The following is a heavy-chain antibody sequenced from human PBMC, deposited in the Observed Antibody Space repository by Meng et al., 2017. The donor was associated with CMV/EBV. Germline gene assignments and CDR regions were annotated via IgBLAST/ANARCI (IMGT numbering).Heavy chain of an antibody. J-gene: IGHJ4*02. CDR3: AKAGYSYGLSPVPGIDY. Sequence: GESLKISCAASGFTFSSYAMSWVRQAPGKGLEWVSAISGSGGSTYYADSVKGRFTISRDNSKNTLYLQMNSLRAEDTAVYYCAKAGYSYGLSPVPGIDYWGQGTLVTVSS. D-gene: IGHD5-18*01. V-gene: IGHV3-23*01. CDR2: ISGSGGST. CDR1: GFTFSSYA.